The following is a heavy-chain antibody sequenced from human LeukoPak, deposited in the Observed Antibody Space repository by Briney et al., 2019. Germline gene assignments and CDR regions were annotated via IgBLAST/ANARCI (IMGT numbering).Heavy chain of an antibody. Sequence: GASVKVSCKASGYTFTSYDINWVRQATGQGLEWMGWMNPNSGNTGYAQKFQGRVTMTRNTSISTAYMELSSLRSEDTAVHYCARAAIHGIVGATTLGYWGQGTLVTVSS. CDR2: MNPNSGNT. CDR3: ARAAIHGIVGATTLGY. J-gene: IGHJ4*02. D-gene: IGHD1-26*01. V-gene: IGHV1-8*01. CDR1: GYTFTSYD.